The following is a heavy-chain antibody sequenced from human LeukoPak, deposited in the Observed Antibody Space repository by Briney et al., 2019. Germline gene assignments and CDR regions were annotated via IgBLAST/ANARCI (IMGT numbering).Heavy chain of an antibody. CDR1: GYTFTGYY. D-gene: IGHD6-13*01. CDR3: AREGIAARSWFDP. Sequence: ASVKVSCKASGYTFTGYYMHWVRQAPGQGLEWMGWINPNSGGTNYAQKFQGRVTMTRDTSISTAYMELSRLRSDDTAVYYCAREGIAARSWFDPWGQGTLVTVSP. CDR2: INPNSGGT. V-gene: IGHV1-2*02. J-gene: IGHJ5*02.